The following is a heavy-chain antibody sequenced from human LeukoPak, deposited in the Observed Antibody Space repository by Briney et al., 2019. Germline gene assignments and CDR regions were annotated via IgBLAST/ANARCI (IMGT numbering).Heavy chain of an antibody. CDR1: GYTLTELS. Sequence: ASVKVSCKVSGYTLTELSMHWVRQAPGKGLEWMGGFDPEDGETIYAQKFQGRVTMTEDTSTDTAYMELSSLRSEDTAVYHCATDLQYQLPEGTAIDYWGQGTLVTVSS. D-gene: IGHD2-2*01. CDR2: FDPEDGET. J-gene: IGHJ4*02. CDR3: ATDLQYQLPEGTAIDY. V-gene: IGHV1-24*01.